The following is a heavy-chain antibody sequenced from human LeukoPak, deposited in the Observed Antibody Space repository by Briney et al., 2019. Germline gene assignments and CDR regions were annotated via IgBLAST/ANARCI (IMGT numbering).Heavy chain of an antibody. CDR1: GDSMSRYYY. D-gene: IGHD2-2*01. J-gene: IGHJ4*02. CDR2: MENSGST. Sequence: LETLSLTPTVSGDSMSRYYYWSWIRQPQGKGLDWIGFMENSGSTNYNPSLKNRVTISVDTSKKQFSLMPTSMTAADTAMYYCAGGGYCTTGSCFAPLFDYWGQGTLVTVSS. CDR3: AGGGYCTTGSCFAPLFDY. V-gene: IGHV4-59*01.